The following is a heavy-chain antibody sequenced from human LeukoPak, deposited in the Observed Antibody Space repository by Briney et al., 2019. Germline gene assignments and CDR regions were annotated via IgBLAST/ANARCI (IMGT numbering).Heavy chain of an antibody. CDR3: VSLGRYDAFDI. V-gene: IGHV3-33*01. D-gene: IGHD3-9*01. CDR2: IWYDGSDQ. Sequence: GGSLRLSCAASGFTFSRFGMHWVRQAPGKGLEWVAVIWYDGSDQRYADSVKGRFTVSRDNPKNMVYLQMNSLRAEDTAVYYCVSLGRYDAFDIWGQGTMVTVSS. J-gene: IGHJ3*02. CDR1: GFTFSRFG.